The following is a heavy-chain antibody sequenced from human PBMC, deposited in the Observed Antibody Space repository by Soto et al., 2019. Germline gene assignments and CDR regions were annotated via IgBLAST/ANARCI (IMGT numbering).Heavy chain of an antibody. J-gene: IGHJ6*02. Sequence: GESLKISCKGSGYSFSKYWIAWLRQMPGKGLEWMGVIYPAASDARYSPSFQGQVTISVDNSISTAYLQWSSLKASDTAMYYCARESSSSVGGYYYYGMDVWGQGTTVTVSS. CDR2: IYPAASDA. CDR3: ARESSSSVGGYYYYGMDV. CDR1: GYSFSKYW. D-gene: IGHD6-6*01. V-gene: IGHV5-51*01.